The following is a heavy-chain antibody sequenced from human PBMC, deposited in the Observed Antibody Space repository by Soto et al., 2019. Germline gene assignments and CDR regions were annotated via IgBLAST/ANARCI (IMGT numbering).Heavy chain of an antibody. CDR1: GFTLYTYA. D-gene: IGHD4-4*01. Sequence: PGGSLRLSCEVSGFTLYTYAMQWVRQAPGKGLEWVALITHDGSRKVYADSVKGRFTICRDTSKNTVDLQMNSLRPEDSAVYYCARVHRDYSNTEPPIDYWGQGTLVTVSS. CDR2: ITHDGSRK. CDR3: ARVHRDYSNTEPPIDY. J-gene: IGHJ4*02. V-gene: IGHV3-30-3*01.